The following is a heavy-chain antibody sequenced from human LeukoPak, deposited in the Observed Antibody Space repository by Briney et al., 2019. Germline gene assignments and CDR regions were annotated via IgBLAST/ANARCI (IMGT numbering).Heavy chain of an antibody. Sequence: GGPLRLSCAASGFTFSSYAMHWVRQAPGKGLEWVAVISYDGSNKYYADSVKGRFTISRDNSKNTLYLQMNSLRAEDTAVYYCARDVTPHGIYGMDVWGQGTTVTVSS. CDR2: ISYDGSNK. CDR1: GFTFSSYA. CDR3: ARDVTPHGIYGMDV. J-gene: IGHJ6*02. D-gene: IGHD2-21*01. V-gene: IGHV3-30*04.